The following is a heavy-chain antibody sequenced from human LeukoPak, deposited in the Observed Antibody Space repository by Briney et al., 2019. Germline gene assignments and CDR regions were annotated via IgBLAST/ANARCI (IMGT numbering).Heavy chain of an antibody. CDR3: ARGRAARRGDFDY. V-gene: IGHV4-30-4*01. Sequence: SETLSLTCTVSGVSISSGDYYWRWIRQPPGKGLEWIGYIYYSGSTYYNPSLKSRVTISVDTSKNQFSLKLSSVTAADTAVYYCARGRAARRGDFDYWGQGTLVTVSS. CDR2: IYYSGST. J-gene: IGHJ4*02. D-gene: IGHD6-6*01. CDR1: GVSISSGDYY.